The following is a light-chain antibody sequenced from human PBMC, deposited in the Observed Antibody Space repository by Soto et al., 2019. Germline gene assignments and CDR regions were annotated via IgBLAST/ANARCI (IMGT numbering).Light chain of an antibody. Sequence: EMVLTQSPGTLSLSPGERATLSCRASQSVSSSYLAWYQQKPGQAPRLLIYGASSRATGIPDRFSGSGSGTDFTLTICRLEPEDFAVYYCQQYGSSSWTFGQGTKVDIK. V-gene: IGKV3-20*01. CDR1: QSVSSSY. CDR3: QQYGSSSWT. J-gene: IGKJ1*01. CDR2: GAS.